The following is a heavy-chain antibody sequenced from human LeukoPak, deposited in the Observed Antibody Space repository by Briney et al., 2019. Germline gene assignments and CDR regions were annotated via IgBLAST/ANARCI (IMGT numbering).Heavy chain of an antibody. V-gene: IGHV3-30*03. CDR2: ISYDGSNK. J-gene: IGHJ6*02. Sequence: GRSLRLSCAASGFTFSSYGMHWVRQAPGKGLEGVAVISYDGSNKYYADSVKGRFTISRDNSKNTLYLQMNSLRAEDTAVYYCARSSSWYGDYYYYGMDVWGQGTTVTVSS. CDR3: ARSSSWYGDYYYYGMDV. D-gene: IGHD6-13*01. CDR1: GFTFSSYG.